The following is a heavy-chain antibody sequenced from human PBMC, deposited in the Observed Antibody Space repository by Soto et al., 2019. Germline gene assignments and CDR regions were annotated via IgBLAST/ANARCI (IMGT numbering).Heavy chain of an antibody. CDR3: ASTKGGGDCGGDCFYFDY. CDR2: INAGNGNT. V-gene: IGHV1-3*01. J-gene: IGHJ4*02. Sequence: ASVKVSCKASGYTFTSYAMHWVRQAPGQRLEWMGWINAGNGNTKYSQKFQGRVTITRDTSASTAYMELSSLRSEDTAVYYCASTKGGGDCGGDCFYFDYWGQGTLVTVSS. CDR1: GYTFTSYA. D-gene: IGHD2-21*02.